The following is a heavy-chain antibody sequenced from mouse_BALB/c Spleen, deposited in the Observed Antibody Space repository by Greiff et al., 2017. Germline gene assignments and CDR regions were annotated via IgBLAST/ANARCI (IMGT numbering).Heavy chain of an antibody. Sequence: EVQLVESGGGLVQPGGSLRLSCATSGFTFTDYYMSWVRQPPGKALEWLGFIRNKANGYTTEYSASVKGRFTISRDNSQSILYLQMNTLRAEDSATYYCARSSFITTAMDYWGQGTSVTVSS. CDR2: IRNKANGYTT. V-gene: IGHV7-3*02. J-gene: IGHJ4*01. CDR3: ARSSFITTAMDY. CDR1: GFTFTDYY. D-gene: IGHD1-2*01.